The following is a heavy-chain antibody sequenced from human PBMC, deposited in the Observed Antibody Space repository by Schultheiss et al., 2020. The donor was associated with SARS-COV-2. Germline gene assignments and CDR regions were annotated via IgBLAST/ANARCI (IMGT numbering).Heavy chain of an antibody. J-gene: IGHJ2*01. CDR3: ARAVTGPKRYFDL. CDR1: GGSISSGGYY. Sequence: SETLSLTCTVSGGSISSGGYYWTWIRQHPGKGLEWIGYIYYGGSTFYNPSLKSRVTMSVDTSKNQFSLMLSSVTAADTAVFYCARAVTGPKRYFDLWGRGTLVTVSS. V-gene: IGHV4-31*03. CDR2: IYYGGST. D-gene: IGHD6-19*01.